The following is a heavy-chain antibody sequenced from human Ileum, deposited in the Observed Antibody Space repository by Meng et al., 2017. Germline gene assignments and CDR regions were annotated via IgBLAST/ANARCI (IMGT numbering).Heavy chain of an antibody. J-gene: IGHJ4*02. D-gene: IGHD4-17*01. V-gene: IGHV4-39*01. CDR3: ARRAHYGDPPR. Sequence: QLRLQESGPGLVKPSETLSLTCSVSSDSFTNNNYYWVWIRRPPGKGLEWMGSIYYGGSTYYNPSLKSRVTISVDTSTNQFSLKLISVTAADTAVYYCARRAHYGDPPRWGQGTLVTVSS. CDR2: IYYGGST. CDR1: SDSFTNNNYY.